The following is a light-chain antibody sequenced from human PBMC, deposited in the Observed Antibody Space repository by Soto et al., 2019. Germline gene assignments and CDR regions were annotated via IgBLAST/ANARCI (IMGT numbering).Light chain of an antibody. CDR1: SSNIGKNT. CDR2: TDN. Sequence: QPVLTQPPSASGTPGQRVTISCSGGSSNIGKNTVNWYQQLPGTAPKLLISTDNQRPSGVPDRFSGSKSGTSGSLAISGLQSGDEAEYYCASWDDSLNGFVFGAGTKLTVL. J-gene: IGLJ1*01. CDR3: ASWDDSLNGFV. V-gene: IGLV1-44*01.